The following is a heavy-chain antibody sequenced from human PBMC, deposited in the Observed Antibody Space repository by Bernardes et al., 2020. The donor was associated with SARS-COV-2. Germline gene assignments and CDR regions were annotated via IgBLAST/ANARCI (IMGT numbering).Heavy chain of an antibody. CDR3: ARDSLVVVTDYYYYGMDV. D-gene: IGHD2-21*02. CDR1: GFTFSSYW. V-gene: IGHV3-7*03. CDR2: IKQDGSEK. J-gene: IGHJ6*02. Sequence: GSLRLSCAASGFTFSSYWMSWVRQAPGKGLEWVANIKQDGSEKYYVDSVKGRFTISRDNAKNSLYLQMNSLRAEDTAVYYCARDSLVVVTDYYYYGMDVWGQGTTVTVSS.